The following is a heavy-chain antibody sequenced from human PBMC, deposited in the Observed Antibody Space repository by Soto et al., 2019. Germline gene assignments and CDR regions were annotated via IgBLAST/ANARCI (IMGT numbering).Heavy chain of an antibody. D-gene: IGHD6-13*01. CDR2: ISYDGSSE. J-gene: IGHJ4*02. V-gene: IGHV3-30*19. CDR1: GFTFTTYG. CDR3: ARNGRRTQHLDYLGY. Sequence: QVQLVESGGGVVQPGRSLRLSCAASGFTFTTYGMHWVRQAPGTGLEWVAGISYDGSSEYYADSVKGRFTISRDNSKNTLYLQLNSQRDEDAAVYYGARNGRRTQHLDYLGYWGQGPLVTVSS.